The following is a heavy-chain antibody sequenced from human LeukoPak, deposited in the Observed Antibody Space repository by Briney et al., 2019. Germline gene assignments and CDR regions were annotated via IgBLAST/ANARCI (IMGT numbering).Heavy chain of an antibody. V-gene: IGHV1-18*01. CDR2: ISAYNGYT. J-gene: IGHJ4*02. CDR1: GYTFTTYG. D-gene: IGHD3-22*01. CDR3: ARDTYYYDSSGRGFDF. Sequence: GGSVKVSCKASGYTFTTYGISWVRQAPGQGLEWMGWISAYNGYTNFAQKVQGRVTMTTDTSTKTAYMELRSLRSDDTAVYYCARDTYYYDSSGRGFDFWGQGTLVTVSS.